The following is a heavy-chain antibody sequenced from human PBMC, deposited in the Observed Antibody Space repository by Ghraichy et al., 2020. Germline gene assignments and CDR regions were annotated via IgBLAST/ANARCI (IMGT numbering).Heavy chain of an antibody. D-gene: IGHD3-22*01. CDR2: IYSGGST. CDR1: GFTVSSNY. V-gene: IGHV3-66*01. J-gene: IGHJ3*02. CDR3: ARDGAYYYDSSGNDAFDI. Sequence: GGSLRLSCAASGFTVSSNYMSWVRQAPGKGLEWVSVIYSGGSTYYADSVKGRFTISRDNSKNTLYLQMNSLRAEDTAVYYCARDGAYYYDSSGNDAFDIWGQGTMVTVSS.